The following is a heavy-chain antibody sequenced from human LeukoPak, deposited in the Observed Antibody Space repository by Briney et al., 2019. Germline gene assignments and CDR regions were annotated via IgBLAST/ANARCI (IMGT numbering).Heavy chain of an antibody. D-gene: IGHD5-24*01. Sequence: GGSLRLSCAASGFTFSSYAMSWARQAPGKGLEGVSAISGSGGSTYYADSVKGRFTISRDNSKNTLYLQMNSLRAEDTAVYYCAKEWRWLQSGNYFDYWGQGTLVTVSS. CDR3: AKEWRWLQSGNYFDY. J-gene: IGHJ4*02. V-gene: IGHV3-23*01. CDR1: GFTFSSYA. CDR2: ISGSGGST.